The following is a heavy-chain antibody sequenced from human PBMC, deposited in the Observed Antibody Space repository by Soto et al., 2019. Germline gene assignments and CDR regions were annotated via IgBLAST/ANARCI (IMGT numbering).Heavy chain of an antibody. CDR1: GYTFTSYA. D-gene: IGHD3-22*01. CDR3: ARDLYHTSDNYLSPVDY. V-gene: IGHV1-3*01. CDR2: INGGSGDT. Sequence: ASVKVSCKVSGYTFTSYAMHWARQAPGQRLEWMGWINGGSGDTKYSQKFQGRVTMTRDTSASTAYMELSSLRSEDTAVYYCARDLYHTSDNYLSPVDYWGQGTLVTVSS. J-gene: IGHJ4*02.